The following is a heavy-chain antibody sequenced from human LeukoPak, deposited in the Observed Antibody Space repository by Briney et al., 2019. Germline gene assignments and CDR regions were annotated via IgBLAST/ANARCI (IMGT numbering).Heavy chain of an antibody. V-gene: IGHV4-59*01. CDR1: GGSISSYY. J-gene: IGHJ6*02. Sequence: SETLSLTCTVSGGSISSYYWSWIRQPPGKGLEWIGYSYYSGSTNYNPSLNSRVTISVDTSKNQFSLKLSSVTAADAAVYYCARAAPLAWFGELPNGNYGMDVWGQGTTVTVSS. CDR3: ARAAPLAWFGELPNGNYGMDV. CDR2: SYYSGST. D-gene: IGHD3-10*01.